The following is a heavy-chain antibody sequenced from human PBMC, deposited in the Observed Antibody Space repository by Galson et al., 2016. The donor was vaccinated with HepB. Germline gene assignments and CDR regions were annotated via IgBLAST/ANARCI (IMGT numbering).Heavy chain of an antibody. CDR2: ISYSGNT. V-gene: IGHV4-59*12. D-gene: IGHD4-17*01. CDR3: ARDQAGEILRRPLGY. Sequence: ETLSLTCTLSGASITNYYWNWIRQPPGKGLEWIGYISYSGNTNSNPSLKSRVTLSVDKSNKQCSLKLTSVTAADTAVYYCARDQAGEILRRPLGYWGQGTLVTVSS. J-gene: IGHJ4*02. CDR1: GASITNYY.